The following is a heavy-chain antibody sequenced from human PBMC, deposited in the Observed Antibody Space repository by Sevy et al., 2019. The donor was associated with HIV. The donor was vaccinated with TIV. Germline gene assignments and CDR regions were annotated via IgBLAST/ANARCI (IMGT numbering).Heavy chain of an antibody. CDR1: GYTFTNYY. J-gene: IGHJ4*02. Sequence: GESLKISCKASGYTFTNYYIHWMRQAPGQGLEWMGIINPSGGSTSYAQKFQGRVTMTRDTSTSTVYMELSSLRSEDTAVYYCTRNSTVITVFQYWGQGPLVTVSS. D-gene: IGHD1-20*01. CDR2: INPSGGST. CDR3: TRNSTVITVFQY. V-gene: IGHV1-46*01.